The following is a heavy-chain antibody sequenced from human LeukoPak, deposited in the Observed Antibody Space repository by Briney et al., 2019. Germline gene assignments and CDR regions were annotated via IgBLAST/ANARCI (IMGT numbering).Heavy chain of an antibody. CDR2: ISYDGSNK. Sequence: AGSLRLSCAASGFTFSSYGMHWVRQAPGKGLEWVAVISYDGSNKYYADSVKGRFTISRDNSKNTLYLQMNSLRAEDTAVYYCAKVSYYYGSGSYDYWGQGTLVTVSS. CDR3: AKVSYYYGSGSYDY. V-gene: IGHV3-30*18. J-gene: IGHJ4*02. D-gene: IGHD3-10*01. CDR1: GFTFSSYG.